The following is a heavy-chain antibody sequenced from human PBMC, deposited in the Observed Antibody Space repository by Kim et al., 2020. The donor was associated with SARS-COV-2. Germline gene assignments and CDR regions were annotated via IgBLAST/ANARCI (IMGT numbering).Heavy chain of an antibody. CDR1: GFTFGDYA. CDR3: AKDGGGSGYGGDNWFDP. Sequence: GGSLRLSCAASGFTFGDYAMHWVRQAPGKGLEWVSGISWNSGSIGYADAVKGRFTISRDNAKNSLYLQMNSLRAEDTALYYCAKDGGGSGYGGDNWFDPWGERTLGTLSS. J-gene: IGHJ5*02. V-gene: IGHV3-9*01. D-gene: IGHD6-13*01. CDR2: ISWNSGSI.